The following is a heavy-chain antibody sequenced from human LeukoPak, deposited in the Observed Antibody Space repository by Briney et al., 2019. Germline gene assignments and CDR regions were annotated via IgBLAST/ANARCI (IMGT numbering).Heavy chain of an antibody. CDR2: IRYDGSDK. CDR3: AKSIPTIAVAVSTRQ. J-gene: IGHJ4*02. Sequence: GGSLRLSCAASGFTFGGSGMHWVRQAPGKGLEWEAFIRYDGSDKHYADSVKGRFTISRDNSKNTLYLQMNSLRAEDTAVYYCAKSIPTIAVAVSTRQWGQGTLVTVSS. D-gene: IGHD6-19*01. V-gene: IGHV3-30*02. CDR1: GFTFGGSG.